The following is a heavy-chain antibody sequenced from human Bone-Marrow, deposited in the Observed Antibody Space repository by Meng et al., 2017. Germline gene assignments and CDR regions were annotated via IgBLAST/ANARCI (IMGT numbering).Heavy chain of an antibody. V-gene: IGHV3-15*01. Sequence: GEALKISWAASGLTFSNAWMTWVRQAPGKGLEWVGRIKSKPDGGTTDYAEPVKGRISISRDDSKNTVYVQMDSLKTEDKAGYYGTTLREGGEWDWGQGTLVTVSS. CDR2: IKSKPDGGTT. D-gene: IGHD3-16*01. J-gene: IGHJ4*02. CDR1: GLTFSNAW. CDR3: TTLREGGEWD.